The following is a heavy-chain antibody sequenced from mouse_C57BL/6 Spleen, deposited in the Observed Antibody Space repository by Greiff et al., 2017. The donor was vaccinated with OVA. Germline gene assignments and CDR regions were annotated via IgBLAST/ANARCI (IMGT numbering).Heavy chain of an antibody. CDR3: ARDGDTTVVEYCDV. D-gene: IGHD1-1*01. CDR1: GFTFSSYA. J-gene: IGHJ1*03. CDR2: ISDGGSYT. V-gene: IGHV5-4*01. Sequence: EVNVVESGGGLVKPGGSLKLSCAASGFTFSSYAMSWVRQTPEKRLEWVATISDGGSYTYYPDNVKGRFTISRDNAKNNLYLQMSHLKSEDTAMYYCARDGDTTVVEYCDVWGTGTTVTVSS.